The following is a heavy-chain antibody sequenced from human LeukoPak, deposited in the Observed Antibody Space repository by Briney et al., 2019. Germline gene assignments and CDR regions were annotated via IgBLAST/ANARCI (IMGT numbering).Heavy chain of an antibody. V-gene: IGHV1-18*01. D-gene: IGHD2-2*01. J-gene: IGHJ4*02. CDR2: ISAYNGNT. CDR1: GYSFTSYG. CDR3: ARDYPTYCSSTSCYPFDY. Sequence: ASVKVSCKASGYSFTSYGISWVRQAPGQGLEWTGWISAYNGNTNYAQKLQGRVTMTTDTSTSTAYMELRSLRSDDTAVYYCARDYPTYCSSTSCYPFDYWGQGTLVTVSS.